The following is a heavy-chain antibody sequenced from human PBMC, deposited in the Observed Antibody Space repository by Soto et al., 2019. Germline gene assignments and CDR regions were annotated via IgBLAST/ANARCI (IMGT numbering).Heavy chain of an antibody. Sequence: EVQLLESGGGLFKPGGSLRLSSAASGFTFSIYAMNWVREAPGKGLERVSVISGSGDSTYYTDSVKGRFTISRDNSKTTLYLQMNSLRAEDTAVYYCALRGSGSYFRYWGQGTLVTVSS. CDR1: GFTFSIYA. V-gene: IGHV3-23*01. D-gene: IGHD1-26*01. CDR2: ISGSGDST. J-gene: IGHJ4*02. CDR3: ALRGSGSYFRY.